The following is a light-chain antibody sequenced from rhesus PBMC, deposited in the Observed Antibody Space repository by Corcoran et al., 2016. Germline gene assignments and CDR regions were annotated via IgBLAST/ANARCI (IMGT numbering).Light chain of an antibody. CDR3: KQDSSSPFT. J-gene: IGKJ3*01. V-gene: IGKV1-22*01. CDR2: KAY. CDR1: QSLSSW. Sequence: DIQMTQSPSSLSASVGDTVTITCRASQSLSSWLAWYQQKPGKAPKVLIYKAYSLQSGVPSRFSGMGYGTDFNLTISSLQSEDFATYYCKQDSSSPFTFGPGTKLDIK.